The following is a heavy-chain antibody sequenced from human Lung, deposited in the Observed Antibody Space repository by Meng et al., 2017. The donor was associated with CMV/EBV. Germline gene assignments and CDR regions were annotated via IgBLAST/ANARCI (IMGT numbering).Heavy chain of an antibody. Sequence: GGSLRPXCPASGFTSSRFAMHWVRQAPGKGLEWVAVISYDGSNKYYADSVKGRFTISRDNSKNTLYLQMNSLRAEDTAVYHCARGIAVAPPSDWGQGTLVTVSS. J-gene: IGHJ4*02. CDR1: GFTSSRFA. D-gene: IGHD6-19*01. CDR3: ARGIAVAPPSD. V-gene: IGHV3-30-3*01. CDR2: ISYDGSNK.